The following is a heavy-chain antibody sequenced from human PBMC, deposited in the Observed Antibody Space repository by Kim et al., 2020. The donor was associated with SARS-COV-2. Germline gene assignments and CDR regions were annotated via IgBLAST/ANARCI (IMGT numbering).Heavy chain of an antibody. CDR1: RFTFSSYW. CDR2: IHSDGSST. Sequence: GGSLRLSCAASRFTFSSYWMHWVRQAPGMGLVWVSRIHSDGSSTSYADSVKGRFTISRDNAKNTLYLQMNSLRAEDTAVYYCARGGATVVNTGSNWYFDLWGRGTLVTVSS. J-gene: IGHJ2*01. CDR3: ARGGATVVNTGSNWYFDL. D-gene: IGHD4-17*01. V-gene: IGHV3-74*01.